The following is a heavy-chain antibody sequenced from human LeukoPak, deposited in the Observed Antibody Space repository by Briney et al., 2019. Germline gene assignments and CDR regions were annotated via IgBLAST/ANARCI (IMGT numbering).Heavy chain of an antibody. Sequence: SETLSLTCTGSGVSISSDSWSWIRHPPGKGLVWFGYLYYSGSTNYNPSLKSRVTISVDTSKNQFSLKLSSVTAADTAVYYCARARTFSTSYNYFDYWGQGTLVTVSS. J-gene: IGHJ4*02. CDR2: LYYSGST. D-gene: IGHD2-2*01. V-gene: IGHV4-59*01. CDR1: GVSISSDS. CDR3: ARARTFSTSYNYFDY.